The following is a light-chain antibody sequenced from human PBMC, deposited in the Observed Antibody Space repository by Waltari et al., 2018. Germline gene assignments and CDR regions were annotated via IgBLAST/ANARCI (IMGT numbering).Light chain of an antibody. CDR1: QSLAHSDGNPH. V-gene: IGKV2-30*02. Sequence: DVVMTRSPLSLSVHLGQPASIPSNSIQSLAHSDGNPHLNWFQQRPGQYPRPLIYRVSNRDSGGPDRFSGSGSGTDFTLKINKVEAEDVGIYYCMQGTHWPYTFGQGTKLDIK. CDR3: MQGTHWPYT. J-gene: IGKJ2*01. CDR2: RVS.